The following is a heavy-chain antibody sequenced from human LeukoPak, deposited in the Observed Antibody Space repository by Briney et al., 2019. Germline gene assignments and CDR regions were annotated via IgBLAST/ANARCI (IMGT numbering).Heavy chain of an antibody. V-gene: IGHV3-21*01. J-gene: IGHJ4*02. CDR3: ARTYGSGSF. CDR2: ISSSSSYT. D-gene: IGHD3-10*01. CDR1: GFTFSSYS. Sequence: PGGSLRLSCAASGFTFSSYSMNWVRQAPGKGLEWVSSISSSSSYTYYADSVKGRFTISRDNAKNSLYLQMNSLRAEDTAVYYCARTYGSGSFWGQGTLVTVSS.